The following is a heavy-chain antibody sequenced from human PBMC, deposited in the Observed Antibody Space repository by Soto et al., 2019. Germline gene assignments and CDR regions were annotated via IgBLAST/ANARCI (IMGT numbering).Heavy chain of an antibody. Sequence: EVQLLESGGGLVQPGGSLRLSCAASAFTFSNYAMSWVRQAPGKGLEWVSIITSSGGATYYADSVKGRFTISRDNSKNTVSLQMNSLRVEDTAIYYCAKEGTTSSWYYFDYWGQGTLVSVSS. CDR1: AFTFSNYA. J-gene: IGHJ4*02. V-gene: IGHV3-23*01. CDR2: ITSSGGAT. CDR3: AKEGTTSSWYYFDY. D-gene: IGHD6-19*01.